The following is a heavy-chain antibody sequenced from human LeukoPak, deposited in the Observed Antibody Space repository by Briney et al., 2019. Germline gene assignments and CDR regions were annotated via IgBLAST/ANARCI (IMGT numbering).Heavy chain of an antibody. J-gene: IGHJ3*02. CDR2: IYHSGST. CDR3: AKGGSI. CDR1: GYSISSGYY. D-gene: IGHD1-26*01. V-gene: IGHV4-38-2*02. Sequence: PSETLSLTCTVSGYSISSGYYWGWIRQPPGKGLEWIGSIYHSGSTYYNPSLKSRVTISVDTSKNQFSLKLISVTAADTAVYYCAKGGSIWGQGTMVTVSS.